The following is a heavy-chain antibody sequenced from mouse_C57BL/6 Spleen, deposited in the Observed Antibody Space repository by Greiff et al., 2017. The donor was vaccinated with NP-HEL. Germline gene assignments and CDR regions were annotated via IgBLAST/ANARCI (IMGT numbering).Heavy chain of an antibody. CDR1: GYTFTSYW. CDR3: ARGVYGSSSGFAY. Sequence: VQLQQSGAELAKPGASVKLSCKASGYTFTSYWMHWVKQRPGQGLEWIGYINPSSGYTKYNQKFKDKATLTADKSSSTAYMQLSSLTDEDSAVYYCARGVYGSSSGFAYWGQGTLVTVSA. J-gene: IGHJ3*01. V-gene: IGHV1-7*01. CDR2: INPSSGYT. D-gene: IGHD1-1*01.